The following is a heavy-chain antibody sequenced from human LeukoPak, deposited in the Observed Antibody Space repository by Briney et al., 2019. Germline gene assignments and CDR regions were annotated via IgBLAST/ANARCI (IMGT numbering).Heavy chain of an antibody. Sequence: PGGSLRLSCAASGFTFSNYAMRWVRQAPGKGLEWVSTITGSGDRTYYADSVKGRFTVSRDNSKNTLYLQMNSLRAEDTAVCYCAKEAVGTVDYWGQGTLVTVSS. J-gene: IGHJ4*02. CDR3: AKEAVGTVDY. V-gene: IGHV3-23*01. CDR2: ITGSGDRT. D-gene: IGHD2-15*01. CDR1: GFTFSNYA.